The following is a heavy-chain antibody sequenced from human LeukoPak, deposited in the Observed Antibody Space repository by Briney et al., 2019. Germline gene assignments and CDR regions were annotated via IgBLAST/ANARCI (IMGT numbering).Heavy chain of an antibody. CDR2: IYYSGST. J-gene: IGHJ3*02. D-gene: IGHD3-9*01. V-gene: IGHV4-39*01. CDR3: ARHCTSGGYFDWLRRGVSNDAFDI. CDR1: GGSISSSSYY. Sequence: PSETLSLTCTVSGGSISSSSYYGGQVRQPPGEGLEWIGSIYYSGSTDYNPSLKSRVTISVDTSQNQFSLKLSSVTAADTAVYYCARHCTSGGYFDWLRRGVSNDAFDIWGQGTMVTVSS.